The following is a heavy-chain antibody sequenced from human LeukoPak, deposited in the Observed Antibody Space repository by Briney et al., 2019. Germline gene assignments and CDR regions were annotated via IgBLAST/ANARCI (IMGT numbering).Heavy chain of an antibody. Sequence: GGPLRLSCAASGFTVSTNYMSWVRQAPGKGLEWVSIIYSGDRTDYADSLKGRFTISRDTSKNTLYLQMSSLRAEDTAVYYCARDVRKQGLWSWGQGTLVTVSS. CDR2: IYSGDRT. J-gene: IGHJ4*02. D-gene: IGHD3-10*01. CDR1: GFTVSTNY. V-gene: IGHV3-66*01. CDR3: ARDVRKQGLWS.